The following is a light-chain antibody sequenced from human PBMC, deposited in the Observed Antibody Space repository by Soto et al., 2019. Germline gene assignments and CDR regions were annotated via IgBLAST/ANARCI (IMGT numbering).Light chain of an antibody. CDR3: EQLNSYPLT. CDR2: LAS. V-gene: IGKV1-9*01. Sequence: DIQLTQSPSFLSASVGDRVTITCWASQAITNYLAWYQQKPGKAPKLLIYLASTLQSGVPSRFSGSGSGTEFTLTISSLQPEDFATYYCEQLNSYPLTFGGGTKVAIK. CDR1: QAITNY. J-gene: IGKJ4*01.